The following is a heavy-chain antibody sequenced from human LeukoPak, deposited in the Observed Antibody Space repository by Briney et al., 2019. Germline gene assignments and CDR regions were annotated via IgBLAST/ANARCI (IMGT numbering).Heavy chain of an antibody. CDR2: ISYDGSNK. CDR3: TYLRTPYYNDKWVDP. J-gene: IGHJ5*02. CDR1: GFTFSSYA. D-gene: IGHD3/OR15-3a*01. V-gene: IGHV3-30*04. Sequence: QPGRSLRLSCAASGFTFSSYAMHWVRQAPGKGLEWVAVISYDGSNKYYADSVKGRFTISRDDAKNLVYLQMNSLRAEDTAVYYCTYLRTPYYNDKWVDPWGQGALVTVSS.